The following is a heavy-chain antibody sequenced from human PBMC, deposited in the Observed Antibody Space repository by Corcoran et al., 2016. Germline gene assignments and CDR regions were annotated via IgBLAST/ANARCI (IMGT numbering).Heavy chain of an antibody. CDR3: ARRSITMVRGVPYYFDY. D-gene: IGHD3-10*01. CDR2: IYYSGST. CDR1: GGSVSRGSSY. V-gene: IGHV4-61*01. Sequence: QVQLQESGPGLVKPSETLSLTCTVSGGSVSRGSSYWSWRRQPPGKGLEWIGYIYYSGSTNYNPSLKSRVTISVDTPKNQFSLKRSSVPAADTAVYYCARRSITMVRGVPYYFDYWGQGTLVTVSS. J-gene: IGHJ4*02.